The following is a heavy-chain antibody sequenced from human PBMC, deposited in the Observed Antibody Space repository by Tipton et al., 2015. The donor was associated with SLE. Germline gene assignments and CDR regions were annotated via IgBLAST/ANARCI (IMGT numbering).Heavy chain of an antibody. D-gene: IGHD5-24*01. CDR3: ARLEGDGYKWYFDY. CDR1: GGSISRYY. CDR2: IYYSGST. V-gene: IGHV4-59*01. J-gene: IGHJ4*02. Sequence: GLVKPSETLSLTCSVSGGSISRYYWSWIRQFPGKGLEWIGYIYYSGSTNYNPSLESRVTMSVDTSKNQLSLKLDSVTAADTAVYYCARLEGDGYKWYFDYWGQGTLVTVST.